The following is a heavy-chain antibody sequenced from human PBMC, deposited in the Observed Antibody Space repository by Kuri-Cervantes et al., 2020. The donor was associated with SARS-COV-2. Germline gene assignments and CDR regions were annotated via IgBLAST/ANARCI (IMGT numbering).Heavy chain of an antibody. CDR2: ISYDGCDK. CDR1: GFTLSNFG. V-gene: IGHV3-30*03. Sequence: LTCAASGFTLSNFGIHWVRQAPGKGLEWVTFISYDGCDKYYADSVKGRFPISRDNSKNTLFLQMNSLRAEDTAESYYARGAAAADYFFYGMDVWGRGTMVTVSS. J-gene: IGHJ6*02. CDR3: ARGAAAADYFFYGMDV. D-gene: IGHD6-13*01.